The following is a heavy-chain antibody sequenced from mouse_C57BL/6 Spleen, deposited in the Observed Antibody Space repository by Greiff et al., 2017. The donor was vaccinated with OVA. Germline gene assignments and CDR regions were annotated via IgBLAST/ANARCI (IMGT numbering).Heavy chain of an antibody. CDR2: IDPENGDT. Sequence: VQLQQSGAELVRPGASVKLSCTASGFNIKDDYMHWVKQRPEQGLEWIGWIDPENGDTEYASKFQGKATITADTSSNTAYLQLSSLTSEDTAVYYGTTGSIYDGYPDYWGQGTTLTVSS. CDR1: GFNIKDDY. V-gene: IGHV14-4*01. D-gene: IGHD2-3*01. CDR3: TTGSIYDGYPDY. J-gene: IGHJ2*01.